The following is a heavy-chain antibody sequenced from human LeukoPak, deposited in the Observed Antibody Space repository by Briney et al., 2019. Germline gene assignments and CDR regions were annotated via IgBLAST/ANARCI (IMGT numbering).Heavy chain of an antibody. CDR2: IIPIFRTT. J-gene: IGHJ5*01. D-gene: IGHD1-26*01. Sequence: SVKVSCKASGGTFSNYAFSWVRQAPGQGHEWMGGIIPIFRTTNYAEQFQGRVTITTDESTNTAYLDLSSLRSEDTAVYYCAKDDGSATMGFDSWGQGTLVSVSS. V-gene: IGHV1-69*05. CDR3: AKDDGSATMGFDS. CDR1: GGTFSNYA.